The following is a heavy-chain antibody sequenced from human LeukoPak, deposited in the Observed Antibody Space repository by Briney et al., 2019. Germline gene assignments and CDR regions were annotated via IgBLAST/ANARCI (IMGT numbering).Heavy chain of an antibody. CDR3: AKDDYCSV. V-gene: IGHV3-53*01. CDR2: IYSGGNT. Sequence: HPGGSLRLSCAASGFAVSSDYMTWVRQSPGKGLEWVSVIYSGGNTYYADSVKGRFTISRDNSKNTLYLQMNSLRAEDTAVYYCAKDDYCSVWGQGTLVTVSS. D-gene: IGHD2-15*01. CDR1: GFAVSSDY. J-gene: IGHJ4*02.